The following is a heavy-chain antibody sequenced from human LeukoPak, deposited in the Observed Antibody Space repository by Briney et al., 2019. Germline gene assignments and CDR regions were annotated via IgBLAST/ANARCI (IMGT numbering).Heavy chain of an antibody. CDR1: GFTFSSYW. Sequence: PGGSLRLSCAASGFTFSSYWMHWVRQAPGKGLVWVSRINSDGSTTSYADYVGGRFTISRDNAKNTLYLQMNSLRAEDTAVYYCAGDSYAFNIWGQGTMVTVSS. V-gene: IGHV3-74*01. CDR3: AGDSYAFNI. CDR2: INSDGSTT. J-gene: IGHJ3*02.